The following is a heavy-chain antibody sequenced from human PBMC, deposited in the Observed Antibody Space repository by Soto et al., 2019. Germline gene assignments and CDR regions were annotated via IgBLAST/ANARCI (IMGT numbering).Heavy chain of an antibody. J-gene: IGHJ4*02. Sequence: PSETLSLTCAVYGGSFSDYSWTWIRQPPGKGLEWIGEINHSGSTYYNPSLKSRVTISVDTSKNQFSLKLSSVTAADTAVYYCARQYGGSYADYWGQGTLVTVSS. CDR2: INHSGST. CDR1: GGSFSDYS. D-gene: IGHD1-26*01. CDR3: ARQYGGSYADY. V-gene: IGHV4-34*01.